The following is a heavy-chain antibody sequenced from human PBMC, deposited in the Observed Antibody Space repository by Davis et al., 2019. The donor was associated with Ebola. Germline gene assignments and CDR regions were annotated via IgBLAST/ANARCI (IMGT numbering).Heavy chain of an antibody. Sequence: SETLSLTCAVYGGSFSGYYWSWIRQPPGKGLEWIGEINHSGSTNYNPSLKSRVTMSVDTSKNQFSLKLSSVTAADTAVYYCAREYSGYNYFDYWGQGTLVTVSS. V-gene: IGHV4-34*01. D-gene: IGHD5-12*01. CDR1: GGSFSGYY. CDR3: AREYSGYNYFDY. CDR2: INHSGST. J-gene: IGHJ4*02.